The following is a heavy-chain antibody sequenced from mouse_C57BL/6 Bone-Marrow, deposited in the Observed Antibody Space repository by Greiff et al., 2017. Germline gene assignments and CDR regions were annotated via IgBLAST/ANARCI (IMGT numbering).Heavy chain of an antibody. CDR1: GFNIKDYY. V-gene: IGHV14-1*01. Sequence: EVQLQQSGAELVRPGASVKLSCTASGFNIKDYYMHWVKQRPEQGLEWIGRIDPEDGDTESAPKFQGKATMTADTSSNTAYLQLSSLTSEDTAVYYCTMNYYGSSYYWYFDVWGTGTTVTVSS. J-gene: IGHJ1*03. CDR3: TMNYYGSSYYWYFDV. D-gene: IGHD1-1*01. CDR2: IDPEDGDT.